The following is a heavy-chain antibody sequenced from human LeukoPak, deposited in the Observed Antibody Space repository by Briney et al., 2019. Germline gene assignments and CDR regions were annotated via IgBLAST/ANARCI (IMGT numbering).Heavy chain of an antibody. CDR1: GFTFSSYW. J-gene: IGHJ3*02. D-gene: IGHD3-10*01. Sequence: GGSLRLSXAASGFTFSSYWMSWVRQAPGKGLEWVANIKQDGSEKYYVDSVKGRFTISRDNAKNSLYLQMNSLRAEDTAVYYCARDVLLWPDAFDIWGQGTMVTVSS. V-gene: IGHV3-7*01. CDR3: ARDVLLWPDAFDI. CDR2: IKQDGSEK.